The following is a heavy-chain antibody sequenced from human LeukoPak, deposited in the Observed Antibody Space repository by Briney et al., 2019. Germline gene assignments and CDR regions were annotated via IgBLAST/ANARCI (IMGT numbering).Heavy chain of an antibody. V-gene: IGHV3-43*01. Sequence: PGGSLILSCEASGFNFDDYSMDWVRRGPGKGLEWVSRISWDGDSTYYADSVKGRFTISRDNSKNSLYLQMDSLRTGDTAFYFCAKERGGNSASFDYWGQGTLVTVSS. J-gene: IGHJ4*02. D-gene: IGHD4-23*01. CDR3: AKERGGNSASFDY. CDR1: GFNFDDYS. CDR2: ISWDGDST.